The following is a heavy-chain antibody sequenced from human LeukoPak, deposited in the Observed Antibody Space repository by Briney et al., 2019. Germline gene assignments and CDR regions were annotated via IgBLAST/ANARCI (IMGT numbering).Heavy chain of an antibody. J-gene: IGHJ4*02. CDR3: ASPGRIAAAGKYYFDY. Sequence: PSETLSLTCTVSGGSISSYYWSWIRQPPGKGLEWIGYIYYSGSTNYNPSLKSRVTISVDTSKNQFSLKLSSVTAADTAVYYCASPGRIAAAGKYYFDYWGQGPLVTVSS. CDR1: GGSISSYY. V-gene: IGHV4-59*12. D-gene: IGHD6-13*01. CDR2: IYYSGST.